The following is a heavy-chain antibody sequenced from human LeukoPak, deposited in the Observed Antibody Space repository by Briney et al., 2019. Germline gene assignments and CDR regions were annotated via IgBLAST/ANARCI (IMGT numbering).Heavy chain of an antibody. Sequence: SETLSLTCAVYGGSFSGYYWSWIRQPPGKGLEWIGEINHSGSTNYNPSLKSRVTISVDTSKNQFSLKLSSVTAADTAVYYCARGLRFYTLYSSSDRGWFDPWGQGTLVTVSS. D-gene: IGHD6-13*01. V-gene: IGHV4-34*01. J-gene: IGHJ5*02. CDR3: ARGLRFYTLYSSSDRGWFDP. CDR2: INHSGST. CDR1: GGSFSGYY.